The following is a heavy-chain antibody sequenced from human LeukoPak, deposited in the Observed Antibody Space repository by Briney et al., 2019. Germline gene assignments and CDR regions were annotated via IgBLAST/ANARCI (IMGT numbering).Heavy chain of an antibody. CDR2: INWNGGST. CDR1: GFTFDDYG. V-gene: IGHV3-20*01. CDR3: ARDGRDGYNFYYFDY. J-gene: IGHJ4*02. D-gene: IGHD5-24*01. Sequence: PGGSLRLSCAASGFTFDDYGMSWVRQAPGKGLEWVSGINWNGGSTGYADSVKGRFTISRDNAKNSLYLQMSSLRAEDTALYHCARDGRDGYNFYYFDYWGQGTLVTVSS.